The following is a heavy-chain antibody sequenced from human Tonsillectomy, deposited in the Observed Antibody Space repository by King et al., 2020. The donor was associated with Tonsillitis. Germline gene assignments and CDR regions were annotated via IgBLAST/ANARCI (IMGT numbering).Heavy chain of an antibody. CDR3: ARGGSRDCSSTSCYEGDYYCYGMDV. D-gene: IGHD2-2*01. J-gene: IGHJ6*02. V-gene: IGHV4-34*01. Sequence: VQLQQWGAGLLKPSETLSLTCAVYGGSFSGYYWSWIRQPPGKGLEWIGEINHSGSTNYNPPLKSRVTISVDTSKNQFSLKLSSVTAADTAVYCCARGGSRDCSSTSCYEGDYYCYGMDVWGQGTTVTVSS. CDR1: GGSFSGYY. CDR2: INHSGST.